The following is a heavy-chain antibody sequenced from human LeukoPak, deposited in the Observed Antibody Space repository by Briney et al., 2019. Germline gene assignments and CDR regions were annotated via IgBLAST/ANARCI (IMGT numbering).Heavy chain of an antibody. CDR2: IYYSGST. D-gene: IGHD6-6*01. CDR1: GGSLSSSSYY. J-gene: IGHJ4*01. Sequence: SETLSLTCTVSGGSLSSSSYYWGWIRQPPGKGLERIGSIYYSGSTSYNPSLKSQVTISVDPSKNQFSLPPSSVTAPDPPVYYRAGIGARRRYYFYYRGQGTLVTVSS. V-gene: IGHV4-39*01. CDR3: AGIGARRRYYFYY.